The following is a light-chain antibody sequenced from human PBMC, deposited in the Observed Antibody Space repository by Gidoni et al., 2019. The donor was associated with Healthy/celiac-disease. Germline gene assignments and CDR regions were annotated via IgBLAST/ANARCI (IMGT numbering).Light chain of an antibody. Sequence: EIVMTQSSATLSVSPGGRATLSCRASPSVSSNLAWYQQKPGQAPRRLIYGASTRATVIPARFSGSGSGTEFTLTISSLQSEDFAVYYCQQYNNWPPYTFGQGTKLEIK. CDR3: QQYNNWPPYT. J-gene: IGKJ2*01. CDR1: PSVSSN. V-gene: IGKV3-15*01. CDR2: GAS.